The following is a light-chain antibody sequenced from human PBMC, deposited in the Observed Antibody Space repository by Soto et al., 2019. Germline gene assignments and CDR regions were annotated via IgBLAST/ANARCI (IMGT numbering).Light chain of an antibody. J-gene: IGKJ1*01. CDR3: QQYGSSPRT. CDR2: GAS. CDR1: QSLSRSS. Sequence: EIVLTQSPGTLSLSPGDRATLSCRASQSLSRSSLAWYQQKPGRAPRLLLYGASSRATGIPDRFSGSGSGTDFTLTISRLEPEDFAVYYCQQYGSSPRTFGQGTKVEIK. V-gene: IGKV3-20*01.